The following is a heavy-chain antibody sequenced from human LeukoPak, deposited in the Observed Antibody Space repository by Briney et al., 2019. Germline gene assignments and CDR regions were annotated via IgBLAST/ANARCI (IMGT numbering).Heavy chain of an antibody. D-gene: IGHD2-8*01. CDR1: GFTFSSYA. V-gene: IGHV3-30*19. CDR3: TNSNDYGDY. CDR2: IAFGDTDR. J-gene: IGHJ4*02. Sequence: GGSLRLSCAASGFTFSSYAMTWVRQAPGKGLEWVAAIAFGDTDRYYIDAVKGRFTISRDDSKNALYLHMTSLRAEDTAVYYCTNSNDYGDYWGQGTLVTVSS.